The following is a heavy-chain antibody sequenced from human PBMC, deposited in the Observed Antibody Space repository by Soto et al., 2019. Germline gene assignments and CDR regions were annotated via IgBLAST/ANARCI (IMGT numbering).Heavy chain of an antibody. J-gene: IGHJ4*02. D-gene: IGHD6-13*01. Sequence: GASVKVSCKASGYTFTSYGISWVRQAPGQGLEWMGWISAYNGNTNYAQKLQGRVTVTTDTSTSTAYMELRSLRSDDTAVYYCAREYSSSSIWFVRWRQGRLVAFSS. CDR3: AREYSSSSIWFVR. CDR2: ISAYNGNT. V-gene: IGHV1-18*01. CDR1: GYTFTSYG.